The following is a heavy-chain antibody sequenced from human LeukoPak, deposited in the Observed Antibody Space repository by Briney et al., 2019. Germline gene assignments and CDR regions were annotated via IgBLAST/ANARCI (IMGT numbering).Heavy chain of an antibody. V-gene: IGHV4-59*01. J-gene: IGHJ6*03. CDR2: IYDSGNT. CDR1: GGSIYSYC. Sequence: NPSETLSLTCTVSGGSIYSYCWSWIRQPPGKGLEWIGYIYDSGNTNYNPSLQSRVTISVDTSKKQFSLKLTSVTAADTAVYYCARNGYSSSWYDRDYYYYMDVWGKGTTVTISS. CDR3: ARNGYSSSWYDRDYYYYMDV. D-gene: IGHD6-13*01.